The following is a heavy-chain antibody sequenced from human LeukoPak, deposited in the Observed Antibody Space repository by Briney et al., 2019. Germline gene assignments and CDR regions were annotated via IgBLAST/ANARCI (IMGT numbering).Heavy chain of an antibody. J-gene: IGHJ4*02. CDR2: IYYSGST. Sequence: SETLSLTCTVSGGSISSVSYYCGWIHQPPGRGLEWIGSIYYSGSTYYNPSLKSRVTISVDTSKNQFSLKLSSVTAADTAVYYCARHDYGDYNSFDYWGQGTLVTVSS. V-gene: IGHV4-39*01. D-gene: IGHD4-17*01. CDR1: GGSISSVSYY. CDR3: ARHDYGDYNSFDY.